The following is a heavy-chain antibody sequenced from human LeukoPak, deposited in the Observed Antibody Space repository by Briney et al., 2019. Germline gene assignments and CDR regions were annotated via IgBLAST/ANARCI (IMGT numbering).Heavy chain of an antibody. J-gene: IGHJ4*02. D-gene: IGHD1-26*01. CDR1: RFAFSSYS. Sequence: PGGSLRLSCAASRFAFSSYSMNWVRQAPGKGLEWVSSISSSSSYIYYADSVMGRFTISRDNAKNSPYLQMNSLRAEDTAVYYCASDEWGGYRGQGTLVTVSS. CDR3: ASDEWGGY. CDR2: ISSSSSYI. V-gene: IGHV3-21*01.